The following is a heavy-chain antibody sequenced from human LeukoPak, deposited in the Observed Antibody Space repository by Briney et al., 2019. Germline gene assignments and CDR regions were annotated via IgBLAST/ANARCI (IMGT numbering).Heavy chain of an antibody. D-gene: IGHD2-15*01. CDR2: IFYSGST. CDR3: ARQPSLSYCSSGTCWFDL. V-gene: IGHV4-39*01. CDR1: GGSISSSSYY. Sequence: SETLSLTCTVSGGSISSSSYYWGWIRQPPGKGQEWIGSIFYSGSTYYNPSLKSRVTISVDTSKNQFSLKLSSVTAADTAVYYCARQPSLSYCSSGTCWFDLWGQGSLVTVSS. J-gene: IGHJ5*02.